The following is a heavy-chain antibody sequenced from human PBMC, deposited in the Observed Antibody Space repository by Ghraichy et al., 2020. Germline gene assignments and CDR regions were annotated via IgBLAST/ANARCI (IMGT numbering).Heavy chain of an antibody. D-gene: IGHD6-6*01. V-gene: IGHV3-21*01. J-gene: IGHJ6*02. CDR3: ARDGDSSFYYYYGMDV. CDR1: GFTFSSYS. CDR2: ISSSSSYI. Sequence: GGSLRLSCAASGFTFSSYSMNWVRQAPGKGLEWVSSISSSSSYIYYADSVKGRFTISRDNAKNSLYLQMNSLRAEDTAVYYCARDGDSSFYYYYGMDVWGQGTTVTVSS.